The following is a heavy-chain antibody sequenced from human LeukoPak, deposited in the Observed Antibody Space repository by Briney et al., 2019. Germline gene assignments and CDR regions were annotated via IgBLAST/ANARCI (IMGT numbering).Heavy chain of an antibody. CDR1: GGSFSGYY. V-gene: IGHV4-34*01. CDR2: IYYSGTT. J-gene: IGHJ4*02. Sequence: SETLSLTCAAYGGSFSGYYWGWIRQPPGKGLEWIGHIYYSGTTYYSPSLKSRVTISVDTSKNQFPLKLTSVTAADTAVYYCARFNSGSYQHYFDYWGQGTLVTVSS. D-gene: IGHD1-26*01. CDR3: ARFNSGSYQHYFDY.